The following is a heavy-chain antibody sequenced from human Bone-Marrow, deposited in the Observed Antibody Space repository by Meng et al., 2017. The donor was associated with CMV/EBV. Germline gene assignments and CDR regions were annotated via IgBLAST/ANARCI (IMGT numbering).Heavy chain of an antibody. Sequence: GESLKISCAASGFTFSSYAMHWVRQAPGKGLEWVAVISYDGSNKYYADSVKGRFTISRDNSKNTLYLQMNSLRAEDTAVYYCAREEASVYYDFWSGWEYYGMDVWGQGTTVTVSS. CDR1: GFTFSSYA. D-gene: IGHD3-3*01. V-gene: IGHV3-30*04. J-gene: IGHJ6*02. CDR3: AREEASVYYDFWSGWEYYGMDV. CDR2: ISYDGSNK.